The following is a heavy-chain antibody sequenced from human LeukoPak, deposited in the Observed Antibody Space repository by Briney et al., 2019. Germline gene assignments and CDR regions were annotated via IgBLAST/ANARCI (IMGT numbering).Heavy chain of an antibody. Sequence: GGSLRLSCAASGFTFTSYGISWVRQAPGQGLEWMGWISAYNGNTNYAQKLQGRVTMTTDTSTSTAYMELRSLRSDDTAVYYCARDLHLLWFGDPISSSGYWGQGTLVTVSS. CDR3: ARDLHLLWFGDPISSSGY. J-gene: IGHJ4*02. D-gene: IGHD3-10*01. V-gene: IGHV1-18*01. CDR1: GFTFTSYG. CDR2: ISAYNGNT.